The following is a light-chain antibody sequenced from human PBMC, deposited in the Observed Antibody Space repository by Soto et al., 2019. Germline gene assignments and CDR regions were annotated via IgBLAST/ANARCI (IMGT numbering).Light chain of an antibody. CDR3: CSYAASYTLI. Sequence: QSALTQPRSVSGSPGQSVTISCTETSSDVGGYNYVSWYQQNPGKAPKLIIYDGSKRPSGVPDRFSGSKSGNAASLTISGLQAEDEADYYCCSYAASYTLIFGGGTQLTVL. J-gene: IGLJ7*01. V-gene: IGLV2-11*01. CDR1: SSDVGGYNY. CDR2: DGS.